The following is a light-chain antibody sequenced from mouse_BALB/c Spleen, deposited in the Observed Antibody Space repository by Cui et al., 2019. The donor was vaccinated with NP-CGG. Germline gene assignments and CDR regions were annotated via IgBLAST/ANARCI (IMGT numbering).Light chain of an antibody. CDR1: TGPVTTSNY. CDR3: ALWYSNHWV. V-gene: IGLV1*01. J-gene: IGLJ1*01. CDR2: GTN. Sequence: QTVVTQYCALTTSPCDTVTLTCRPTTGPVTTSNYANWVQEKPDHLFTGLIGGTNNRTPGVPARFSGSLIGDKAALTITGAQTEDEAIYFCALWYSNHWVFGGGTKLTVL.